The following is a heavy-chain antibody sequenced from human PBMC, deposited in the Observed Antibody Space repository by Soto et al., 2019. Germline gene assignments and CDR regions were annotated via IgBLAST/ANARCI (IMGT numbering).Heavy chain of an antibody. Sequence: PSETLSLTCAIPGDTVSSNRAAWNWIRQSPSRGLEWLGRTYYRTRWYNDYAVSVKGRITINPDPSRNQFYLQVNSVTSEDTAVYYCAAATRGYLYYGLDVWGQGTTVTVSS. CDR1: GDTVSSNRAA. D-gene: IGHD5-12*01. CDR3: AAATRGYLYYGLDV. V-gene: IGHV6-1*01. CDR2: TYYRTRWYN. J-gene: IGHJ6*01.